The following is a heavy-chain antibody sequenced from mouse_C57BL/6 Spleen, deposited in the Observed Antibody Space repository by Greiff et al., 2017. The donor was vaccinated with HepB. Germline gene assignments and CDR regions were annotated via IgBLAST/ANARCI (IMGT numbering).Heavy chain of an antibody. Sequence: QVQLQQSGPELVKPGASVKISCKASGYAFSSSWMNWVKQRPGKGLEWIGRIYPGDGDTNYNGKFKGKATLTADKSSSTAYMQLSSLTSEDSAVYFCARSSPIGTGKGFAYWGQGTLVTVSA. CDR1: GYAFSSSW. CDR2: IYPGDGDT. V-gene: IGHV1-82*01. CDR3: ARSSPIGTGKGFAY. D-gene: IGHD2-14*01. J-gene: IGHJ3*01.